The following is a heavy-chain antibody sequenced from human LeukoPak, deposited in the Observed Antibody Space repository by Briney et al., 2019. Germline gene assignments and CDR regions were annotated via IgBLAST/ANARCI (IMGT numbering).Heavy chain of an antibody. V-gene: IGHV3-30*02. CDR2: IRYDGSIK. D-gene: IGHD2-2*01. CDR3: ARDSYCSSTSCYAAFTL. CDR1: GFPFSSYG. J-gene: IGHJ4*02. Sequence: GGSLRLSCAASGFPFSSYGMHWARQAPGKGLEWVAFIRYDGSIKYYADSVKGRFTISRDNSKNTLYLQMGSLRAEDMAVYYCARDSYCSSTSCYAAFTLWGQGTLVTVSS.